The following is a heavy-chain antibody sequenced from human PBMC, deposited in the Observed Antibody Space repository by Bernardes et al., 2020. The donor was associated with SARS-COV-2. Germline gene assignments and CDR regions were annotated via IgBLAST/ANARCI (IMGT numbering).Heavy chain of an antibody. Sequence: SEPLYLTCTVSGGSISSIFYYWGWIRQPRGKGLEWIWRMSYSGHTYYNPSRKSRVTISVDTTKNHFSLRLSSVTAADTAVYYCARIDSRDYMVDPWGQGTLVTVSS. CDR3: ARIDSRDYMVDP. CDR2: MSYSGHT. J-gene: IGHJ5*02. V-gene: IGHV4-39*02. D-gene: IGHD3-22*01. CDR1: GGSISSIFYY.